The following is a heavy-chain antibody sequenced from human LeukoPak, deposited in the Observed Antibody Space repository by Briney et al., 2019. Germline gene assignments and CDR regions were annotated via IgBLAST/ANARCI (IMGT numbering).Heavy chain of an antibody. CDR3: ARDRDHCTNGVCYPGVIGWFDP. J-gene: IGHJ5*02. CDR1: GYTFTSYG. CDR2: ISAYNGNT. Sequence: GASVKVSCKASGYTFTSYGISWVRQPPGQGLEWMGWISAYNGNTNYAQKLQGRVTMTTDTSTSTAYMELRSLRSDDTAVYYCARDRDHCTNGVCYPGVIGWFDPWGQGTLVTVSS. V-gene: IGHV1-18*01. D-gene: IGHD2-8*01.